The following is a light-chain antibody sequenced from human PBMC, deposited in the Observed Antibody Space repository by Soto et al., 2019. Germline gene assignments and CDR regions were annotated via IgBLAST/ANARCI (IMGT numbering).Light chain of an antibody. J-gene: IGLJ3*02. CDR1: SSDVGAYNY. CDR2: DVF. V-gene: IGLV2-14*03. CDR3: SSYTNFNSL. Sequence: QSALTQPASVSGSPGQSITISCTGTSSDVGAYNYVSWYQQHPGKAPKLMIYDVFNRPSGLSDRFSGSKSGNTASLTISGLQAEDEADYFCSSYTNFNSLFGGGTQLTVL.